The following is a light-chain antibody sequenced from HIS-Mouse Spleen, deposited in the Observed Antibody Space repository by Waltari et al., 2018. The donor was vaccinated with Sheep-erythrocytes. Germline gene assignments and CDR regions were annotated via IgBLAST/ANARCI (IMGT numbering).Light chain of an antibody. CDR3: QQYGSSPLT. CDR2: GAS. CDR1: QSVSSSY. V-gene: IGKV3-20*01. J-gene: IGKJ4*01. Sequence: EIVLTQSPGTLSLSPGERATLSCRASQSVSSSYLAWYQQKPGQAPRLLIYGASSRATGIPDRFSGSGSGTDFTLTTSRLEPEDFAEYYCQQYGSSPLTFGGGTKVEIK.